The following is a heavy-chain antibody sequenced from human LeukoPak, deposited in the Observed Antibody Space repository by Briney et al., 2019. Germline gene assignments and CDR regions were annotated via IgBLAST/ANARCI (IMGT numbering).Heavy chain of an antibody. CDR2: INPNSGGT. V-gene: IGHV1-2*02. Sequence: ASVKVSCKASGYTFTGYYMHWVRQAPGQGLEWMGWINPNSGGTNYAQKFQGRVTLTRDTSISTAYMELSRLRSGDTAVYYCARAALGGQLVSGYYYYMDVWGKGTTVTVSS. D-gene: IGHD6-6*01. J-gene: IGHJ6*03. CDR1: GYTFTGYY. CDR3: ARAALGGQLVSGYYYYMDV.